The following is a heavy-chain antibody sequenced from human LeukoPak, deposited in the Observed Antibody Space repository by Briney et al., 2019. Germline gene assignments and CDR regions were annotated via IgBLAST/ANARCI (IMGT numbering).Heavy chain of an antibody. J-gene: IGHJ4*02. CDR1: GYNFIRYW. V-gene: IGHV5-51*01. CDR3: ARRPTTLPFDY. CDR2: IYPGDSDT. Sequence: GESLKISCKGSGYNFIRYWIGWVRQMPGKGLEWMGIIYPGDSDTRYSPSFQGQVTISADNSITTAYLQWSSLKASDTAMYYCARRPTTLPFDYWGQGTLVTVSS. D-gene: IGHD5-12*01.